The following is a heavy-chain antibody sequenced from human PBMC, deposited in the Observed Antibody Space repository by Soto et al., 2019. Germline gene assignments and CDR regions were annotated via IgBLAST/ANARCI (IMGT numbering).Heavy chain of an antibody. J-gene: IGHJ5*02. D-gene: IGHD3-9*01. CDR3: ARVDTYYDILTGYYPNWFAP. CDR2: IYYSGST. CDR1: GGSISSYY. V-gene: IGHV4-59*08. Sequence: ETLSLTCTVSGGSISSYYWSWIRQPPGKGLEWIGYIYYSGSTNYNPSLKSRVTISVDTSKNQFSLKLSSVTAADTAVYYCARVDTYYDILTGYYPNWFAPWGQGTLVTVSS.